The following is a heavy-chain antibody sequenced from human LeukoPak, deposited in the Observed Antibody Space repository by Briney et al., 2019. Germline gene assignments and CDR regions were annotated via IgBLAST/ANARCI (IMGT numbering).Heavy chain of an antibody. V-gene: IGHV3-74*01. Sequence: PGGSLRLSCAASGFTFSSYWMHWVRQAPGKGLVWVSRINSDGSSTSYADSVKGRFTISRDNAKNTLYLQMNSVRAEDTAVYYCARGDYDFWSGYQKNYYYYMDVWGKGTTVTVSS. CDR2: INSDGSST. CDR1: GFTFSSYW. J-gene: IGHJ6*03. D-gene: IGHD3-3*01. CDR3: ARGDYDFWSGYQKNYYYYMDV.